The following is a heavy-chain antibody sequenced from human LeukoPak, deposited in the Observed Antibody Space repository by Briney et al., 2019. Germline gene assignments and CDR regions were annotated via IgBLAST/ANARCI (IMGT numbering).Heavy chain of an antibody. J-gene: IGHJ3*02. CDR2: ISWNSGTI. Sequence: PGGSLRLSCAASGFTFDDYAMHWVRQAPGKGLEWVSGISWNSGTIGYADSVKGRFTISRDNAKNSLYLQMNSLRSDDTAVYYCARGPSTAYYYDSSGYCCAFDIWGQGTMVTVSS. CDR3: ARGPSTAYYYDSSGYCCAFDI. CDR1: GFTFDDYA. D-gene: IGHD3-22*01. V-gene: IGHV3-9*01.